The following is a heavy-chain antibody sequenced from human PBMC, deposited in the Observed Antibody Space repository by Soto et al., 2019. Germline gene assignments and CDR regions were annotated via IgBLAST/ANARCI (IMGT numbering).Heavy chain of an antibody. CDR2: IIPIFGTA. J-gene: IGHJ6*02. CDR1: GGTFSSYA. V-gene: IGHV1-69*13. D-gene: IGHD6-13*01. Sequence: ASVKVSCKASGGTFSSYAISWVRQAPGQGLEWMGGIIPIFGTANYAQKFQGRVTITADESTSTAYMELSSLRSEDTAVYYCASPIAAAGTYYYYGMDVWGQGTTVTVSS. CDR3: ASPIAAAGTYYYYGMDV.